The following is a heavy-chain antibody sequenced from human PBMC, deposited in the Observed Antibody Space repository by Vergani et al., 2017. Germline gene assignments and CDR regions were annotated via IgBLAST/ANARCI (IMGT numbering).Heavy chain of an antibody. CDR3: AREACSSTSCYTGWFDP. Sequence: QVQLQQWGAGLLKPSETLSLTCAVYGGSFSGYYWSWIRQPPGKGLEWIGEINHSGSTNYNPSLKSRVTISVDTSKNQFSLKLSSVTAADTAVYYCAREACSSTSCYTGWFDPWGQGTLVTVSS. V-gene: IGHV4-34*01. CDR2: INHSGST. D-gene: IGHD2-2*02. J-gene: IGHJ5*02. CDR1: GGSFSGYY.